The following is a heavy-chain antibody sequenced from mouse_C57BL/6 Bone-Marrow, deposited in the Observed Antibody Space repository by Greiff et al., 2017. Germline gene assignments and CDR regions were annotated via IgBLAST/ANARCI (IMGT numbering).Heavy chain of an antibody. CDR2: IYPRSGNT. CDR1: GYTFTSYG. J-gene: IGHJ2*01. D-gene: IGHD2-1*01. Sequence: QVQLKESGAELARPGASVKLSCKASGYTFTSYGISWVKQRTGQGLEWIGEIYPRSGNTYYNEKFKGKATLTADKSSSTAYMELRSLTSEDSAVYFCARSDGNLFDYWGQGTTLTVSS. CDR3: ARSDGNLFDY. V-gene: IGHV1-81*01.